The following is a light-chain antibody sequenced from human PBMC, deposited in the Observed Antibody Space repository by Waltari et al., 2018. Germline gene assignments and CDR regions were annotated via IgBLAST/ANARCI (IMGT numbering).Light chain of an antibody. J-gene: IGKJ4*01. Sequence: DIQLTQSPSSLPASVGDRVNITCRASQSVDNYLNWYHQKPGKAPNLLSYGASTLQRGVPSRVSGSGSGTDFTLTISNLQPEDCATYYCQQSYSTPLTFGGGTKVELK. V-gene: IGKV1-39*01. CDR3: QQSYSTPLT. CDR2: GAS. CDR1: QSVDNY.